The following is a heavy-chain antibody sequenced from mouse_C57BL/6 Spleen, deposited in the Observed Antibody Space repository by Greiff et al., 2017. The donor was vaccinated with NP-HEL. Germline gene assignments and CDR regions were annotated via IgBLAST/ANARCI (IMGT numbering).Heavy chain of an antibody. CDR1: GFTFSDYG. V-gene: IGHV5-17*01. CDR2: ISSGSSTI. CDR3: ASGNYGSSPFAY. Sequence: EVKLVESGGGLVKPGGSLKLSCAASGFTFSDYGMHWVRQAPEKGLEWVAYISSGSSTIYYADTVKGRFTISRDNAKNTLFLQMTSLRTEDTAMYYCASGNYGSSPFAYWGQGTLVTVSA. D-gene: IGHD1-1*01. J-gene: IGHJ3*01.